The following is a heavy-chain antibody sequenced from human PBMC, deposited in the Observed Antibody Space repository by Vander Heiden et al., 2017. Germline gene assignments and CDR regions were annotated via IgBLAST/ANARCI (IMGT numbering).Heavy chain of an antibody. Sequence: EVQLLESGGGLVQPGGSLRLSCAASGFTFSSYAMSWVRQAPGKGLEWVSAISGSGGSTYYADSVKGRFTISRDNSKNTLYLQMNSLRAEDTAVYYCAKDIVRSGYYTVYFDYWGQGTLVTVSS. CDR3: AKDIVRSGYYTVYFDY. D-gene: IGHD3-3*01. J-gene: IGHJ4*02. V-gene: IGHV3-23*01. CDR2: ISGSGGST. CDR1: GFTFSSYA.